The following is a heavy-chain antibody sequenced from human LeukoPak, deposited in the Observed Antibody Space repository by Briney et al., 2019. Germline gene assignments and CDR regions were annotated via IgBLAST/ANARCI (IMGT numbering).Heavy chain of an antibody. CDR2: ISSSSSYI. V-gene: IGHV3-21*01. J-gene: IGHJ4*02. Sequence: PGGSLRLSCAASGFTFSSYSMNWVRQAPGKGLEWVSSISSSSSYIYYADSVKGRFTISRDNAKNSLYLQMNSLRAEDTAVYYCARDLLGLYCSSTSCYLDYWGQGTLVTVSS. D-gene: IGHD2-2*01. CDR1: GFTFSSYS. CDR3: ARDLLGLYCSSTSCYLDY.